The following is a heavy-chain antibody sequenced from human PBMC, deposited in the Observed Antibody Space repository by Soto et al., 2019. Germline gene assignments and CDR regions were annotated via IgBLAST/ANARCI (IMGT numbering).Heavy chain of an antibody. CDR3: ARTRGCSSTSCYPHKTNWFDP. J-gene: IGHJ5*02. CDR1: GGSFSGYY. Sequence: DTLSLTCAVYGGSFSGYYWSWIRQPPGKGLEWIGEINHSGSTNYNPSLKSRVTISVDTSKNQFSLKLSSVTAADTAVYYCARTRGCSSTSCYPHKTNWFDPWGQGTLVTVSS. CDR2: INHSGST. D-gene: IGHD2-2*01. V-gene: IGHV4-34*01.